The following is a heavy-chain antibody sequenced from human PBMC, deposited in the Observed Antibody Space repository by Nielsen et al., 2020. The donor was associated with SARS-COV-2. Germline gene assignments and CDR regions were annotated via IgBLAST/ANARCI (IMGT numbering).Heavy chain of an antibody. CDR1: GFTVSSKY. J-gene: IGHJ6*02. CDR3: ARDNWGRMDV. D-gene: IGHD7-27*01. V-gene: IGHV3-66*01. Sequence: GESLKISCAATGFTVSSKYMSWVRQAAGKGLEWVSVIYTDGSASYADSMKGRFTVSKDNSKNTVYLQMNSLRAEDTAVYYCARDNWGRMDVWGQGTTVTVSS. CDR2: IYTDGSA.